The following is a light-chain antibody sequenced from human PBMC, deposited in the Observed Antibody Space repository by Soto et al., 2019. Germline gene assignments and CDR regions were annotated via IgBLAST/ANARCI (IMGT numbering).Light chain of an antibody. Sequence: EVVLTQSPGTLSLSPGERATLSCRASQFVSSSYLAWYQRKPGQAPRLLIYGVSSRVTGIPDRFSGSGSGTDFTLTISRLEPEDSAVYYCQQYGSSSWTFGQGTKVEI. CDR1: QFVSSSY. CDR3: QQYGSSSWT. CDR2: GVS. V-gene: IGKV3-20*01. J-gene: IGKJ1*01.